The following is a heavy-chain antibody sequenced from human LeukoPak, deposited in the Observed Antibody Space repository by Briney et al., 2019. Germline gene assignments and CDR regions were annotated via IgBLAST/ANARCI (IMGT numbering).Heavy chain of an antibody. V-gene: IGHV5-51*01. Sequence: GESLKISCKGSGYSFTSYWIGWVRQMPGKGLEWMGIIYPGDSDTRYSPSFQGQVTISADKSISTAYLQWSSLKASDTAMYYCASTIRGNWNYVFDAFDIWGQGTMVTVSS. CDR2: IYPGDSDT. CDR1: GYSFTSYW. J-gene: IGHJ3*02. CDR3: ASTIRGNWNYVFDAFDI. D-gene: IGHD1-7*01.